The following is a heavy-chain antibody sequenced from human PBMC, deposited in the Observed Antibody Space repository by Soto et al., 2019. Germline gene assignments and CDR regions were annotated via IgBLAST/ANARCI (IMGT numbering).Heavy chain of an antibody. V-gene: IGHV3-30-3*01. D-gene: IGHD3-3*01. J-gene: IGHJ4*02. CDR1: GFTFSSYA. CDR3: ARDFLADYHFWSRYSYFAY. CDR2: ISYDGSNK. Sequence: GGSLRLSCAASGFTFSSYAMHWVRQAPGKGLEWVAVISYDGSNKYYADSVKGRFTISRDNSKNTLYLQMNSLRAEDTAVYYCARDFLADYHFWSRYSYFAYWGQGTLVTVSS.